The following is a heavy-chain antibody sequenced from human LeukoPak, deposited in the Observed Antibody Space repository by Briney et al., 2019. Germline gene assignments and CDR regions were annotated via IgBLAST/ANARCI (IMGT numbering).Heavy chain of an antibody. J-gene: IGHJ4*02. V-gene: IGHV1-46*01. CDR3: AREIAVAGTPLDY. D-gene: IGHD6-19*01. Sequence: GASVRVSCKASGYTFTSYYMHWVRQAPGQGLEWMGIINPSGGSTSYARKFQGRVTMTRDTSTSTVYMELSSLRSEDTAVYYCAREIAVAGTPLDYWGQGTLVTVSS. CDR1: GYTFTSYY. CDR2: INPSGGST.